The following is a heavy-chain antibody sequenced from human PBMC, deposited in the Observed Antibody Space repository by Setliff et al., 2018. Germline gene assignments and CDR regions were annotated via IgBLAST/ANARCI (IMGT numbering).Heavy chain of an antibody. D-gene: IGHD3-3*01. V-gene: IGHV4-61*09. J-gene: IGHJ5*02. CDR1: GDSISSGSYC. Sequence: SLTCTVSGDSISSGSYCWTWIRQPAGKGLEWIGHFHTGGSTNYNRSLRSRVSISVDTSKNQFSLKLSSVTAADTATYYCARAGPTVTFFRVLVISWWDPWGQGSLVTVSS. CDR3: ARAGPTVTFFRVLVISWWDP. CDR2: FHTGGST.